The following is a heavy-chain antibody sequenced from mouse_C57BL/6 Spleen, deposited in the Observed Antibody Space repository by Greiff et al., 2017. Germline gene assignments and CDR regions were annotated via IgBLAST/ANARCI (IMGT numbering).Heavy chain of an antibody. Sequence: QVHVKQSGAELVKPGASVKISCKASGYAFSSYWMNWVKQRPGKGLEWIGQIYPGDGDTNYNGKFKGKATLTADKSSSTAYMQLSSLTSEDSAVYFCASDRGNYVYAMDYWGQGTSVTVSS. CDR3: ASDRGNYVYAMDY. J-gene: IGHJ4*01. D-gene: IGHD2-1*01. CDR2: IYPGDGDT. V-gene: IGHV1-80*01. CDR1: GYAFSSYW.